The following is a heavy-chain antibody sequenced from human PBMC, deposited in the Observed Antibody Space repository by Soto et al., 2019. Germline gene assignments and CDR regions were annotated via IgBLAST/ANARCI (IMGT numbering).Heavy chain of an antibody. V-gene: IGHV3-15*01. CDR1: GLIFSDVW. Sequence: GGSLRLSCAASGLIFSDVWMTWVRQAPGKGLEWVGRIKTKPDDGTIDYAAPVRGRSTISRDDSKNTLYLQMTSLTPDDTGVYYCTTSNLGVDFWGPGTLVTVSS. CDR2: IKTKPDDGTI. J-gene: IGHJ4*02. D-gene: IGHD1-1*01. CDR3: TTSNLGVDF.